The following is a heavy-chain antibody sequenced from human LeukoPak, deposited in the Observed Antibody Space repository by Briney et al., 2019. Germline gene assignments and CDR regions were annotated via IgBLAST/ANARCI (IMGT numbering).Heavy chain of an antibody. Sequence: SETLSLTCAVSGASVNSGSYYWRWIRQHPGKGLEWIGYIYYTGITNYNPSLKSRVTISVDTSKNQFSLNLNSATAADTAVYYCATSQCGSDCYLAGDYWGQGTLVTVSS. CDR3: ATSQCGSDCYLAGDY. CDR1: GASVNSGSYY. D-gene: IGHD2-21*02. CDR2: IYYTGIT. J-gene: IGHJ4*02. V-gene: IGHV4-61*01.